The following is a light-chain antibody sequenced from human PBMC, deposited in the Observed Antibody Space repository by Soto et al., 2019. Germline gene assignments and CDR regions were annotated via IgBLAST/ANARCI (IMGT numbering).Light chain of an antibody. Sequence: ETLMTQSPVTLSVSPGERVTLSCRASQSVTINLAWYHQKPGQAPRLLIYGASTRATGIPARFTGSGSGTDFTLTISSLEPEDFAVYYCQQRSNWPHTFGQGTRLEIK. J-gene: IGKJ5*01. CDR1: QSVTIN. CDR2: GAS. CDR3: QQRSNWPHT. V-gene: IGKV3-11*01.